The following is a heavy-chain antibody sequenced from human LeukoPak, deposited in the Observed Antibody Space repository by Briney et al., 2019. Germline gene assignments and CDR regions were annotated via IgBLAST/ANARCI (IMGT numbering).Heavy chain of an antibody. D-gene: IGHD1-26*01. V-gene: IGHV3-53*01. CDR3: ARRLYSGTYKIVKPEDY. J-gene: IGHJ4*02. CDR2: IYSGGST. CDR1: GFTVSSNY. Sequence: GGSLRLSCAASGFTVSSNYMSWVRQAPGKGLEWVSLIYSGGSTYYADSVKGRFTISRDNSKNTLYLQMNSLRAEDTAVYYCARRLYSGTYKIVKPEDYWGQGTLVTVSS.